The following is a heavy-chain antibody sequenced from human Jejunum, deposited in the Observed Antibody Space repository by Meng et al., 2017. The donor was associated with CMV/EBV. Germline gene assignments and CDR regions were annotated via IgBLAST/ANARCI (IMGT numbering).Heavy chain of an antibody. V-gene: IGHV4-38-2*02. J-gene: IGHJ4*02. CDR3: ARARSSSWYYDY. CDR2: IYHSGTS. CDR1: GYSLPKGYY. Sequence: VSGYSLPKGYYWGWIRPAPGRGLEWIGNIYHSGTSYYNPSLKSRVTMSVDTSKNQFSVQLDSVTAADTAVYYCARARSSSWYYDYWGRGMLVTVSS. D-gene: IGHD6-13*01.